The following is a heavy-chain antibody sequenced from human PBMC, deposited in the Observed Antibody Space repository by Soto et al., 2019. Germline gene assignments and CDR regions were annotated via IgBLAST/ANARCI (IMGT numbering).Heavy chain of an antibody. CDR1: GFTFSNCA. Sequence: EVQLLESGGGLVQPGGSLRLSCTASGFTFSNCAMNWVRQAPGKGLEWVSAISGSGGSTYYADSVKGRFTISRDNSKNTVSLQMNSLTAEDTAVYFCAKMSLWFGELFPAYFDYWGQGTRVTVSS. CDR2: ISGSGGST. V-gene: IGHV3-23*01. D-gene: IGHD3-10*01. CDR3: AKMSLWFGELFPAYFDY. J-gene: IGHJ4*02.